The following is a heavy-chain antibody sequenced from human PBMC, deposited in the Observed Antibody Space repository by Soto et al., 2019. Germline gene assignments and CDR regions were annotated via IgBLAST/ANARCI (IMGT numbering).Heavy chain of an antibody. CDR1: RFTFSNYA. CDR3: ARPKYSSSSVDQRHYGMDI. J-gene: IGHJ6*02. V-gene: IGHV3-30*03. D-gene: IGHD6-6*01. CDR2: ISYDGSKE. Sequence: QVQLVESGGGMVQPGRSLRLSCEASRFTFSNYAMHWVRQAPGKGLEWVAVISYDGSKEYYADSVKGRITISRDNSKNTLYLQINSLRGEDTAVYYCARPKYSSSSVDQRHYGMDIWGQGTTVTVPS.